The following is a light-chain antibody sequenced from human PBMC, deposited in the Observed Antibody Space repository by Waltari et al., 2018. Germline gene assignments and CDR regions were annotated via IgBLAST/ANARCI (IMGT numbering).Light chain of an antibody. CDR2: GKN. V-gene: IGLV3-19*01. CDR1: ILRSNY. J-gene: IGLJ2*01. Sequence: SSELTQDPAVSVALGQTVKITCRGDILRSNYVGRYRQKPGQAPVLPFLGKNILPPGIADRFSGSSSGDTASLTITGARAEDEADYYCNSRDSGGHVVFGGGTKLTVL. CDR3: NSRDSGGHVV.